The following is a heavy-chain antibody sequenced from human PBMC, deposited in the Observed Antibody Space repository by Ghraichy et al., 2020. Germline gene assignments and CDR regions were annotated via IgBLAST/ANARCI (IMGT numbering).Heavy chain of an antibody. D-gene: IGHD5-12*01. CDR3: ARSVATRPGYYYYMDV. V-gene: IGHV4-59*01. CDR2: IYYSGST. Sequence: SETLSLTCTVSGGSISSYYCSWIRQPPGKGLEWIGYIYYSGSTNYNPSLKSRVTISVDTSKNQFSLKLSSVTAADTAVYYCARSVATRPGYYYYMDVWGKGTTVTVSS. J-gene: IGHJ6*03. CDR1: GGSISSYY.